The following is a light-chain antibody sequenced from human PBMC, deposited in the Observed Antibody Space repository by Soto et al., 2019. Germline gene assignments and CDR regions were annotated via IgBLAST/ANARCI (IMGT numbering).Light chain of an antibody. CDR3: ISYTSDDVRYV. Sequence: QSALTQTASVSGTPGQSITISCTGSNSDVGIYDFVSWYQHHPGRAPKLTVSEVSHRPSGVSNRFSGSKSGITASLTISGLQSEDEADYYCISYTSDDVRYVFGTGTKLTVL. CDR1: NSDVGIYDF. V-gene: IGLV2-14*01. CDR2: EVS. J-gene: IGLJ1*01.